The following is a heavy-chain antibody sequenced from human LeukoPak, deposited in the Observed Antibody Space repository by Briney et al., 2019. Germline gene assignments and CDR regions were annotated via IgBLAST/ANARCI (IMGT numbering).Heavy chain of an antibody. CDR3: AADTAMTTPRAFDV. V-gene: IGHV3-21*04. CDR2: ITSSSSYI. D-gene: IGHD5-18*01. J-gene: IGHJ3*01. CDR1: GFTFSTYN. Sequence: PGGSLRLSCAASGFTFSTYNMNWVRQAPGKGLEWVSSITSSSSYIYYADSVKGRFTISRDNSKNTLFLQMNSLRAEDTAVYYCAADTAMTTPRAFDVWGQGTMVTVSS.